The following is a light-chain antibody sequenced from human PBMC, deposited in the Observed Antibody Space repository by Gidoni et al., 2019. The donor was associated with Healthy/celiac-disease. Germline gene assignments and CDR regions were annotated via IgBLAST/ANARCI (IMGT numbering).Light chain of an antibody. Sequence: DIPMPQSPSSLSASVGDRVTITCRASQSISSYLNWYQQQPGKAPKRLIYAASSLQSGVPSRFSGSGSGTDFTLIISSLQPEDFATDYCQQRYSTPLTFGGGTKVEIK. CDR3: QQRYSTPLT. V-gene: IGKV1-39*01. J-gene: IGKJ4*01. CDR1: QSISSY. CDR2: AAS.